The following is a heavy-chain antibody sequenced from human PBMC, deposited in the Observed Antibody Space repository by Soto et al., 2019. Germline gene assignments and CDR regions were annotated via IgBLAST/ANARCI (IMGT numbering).Heavy chain of an antibody. Sequence: GGSLRLSCAASGFTFSDYYMSWIRPAPGKGLEWVSYISSSSSYTNYADSVKGRFTISRDNAKNSLYLQMNSLRAEDTAVYYCATYDSSGYSNFDYWGQGTLVTVSS. CDR1: GFTFSDYY. CDR2: ISSSSSYT. J-gene: IGHJ4*02. D-gene: IGHD3-22*01. V-gene: IGHV3-11*06. CDR3: ATYDSSGYSNFDY.